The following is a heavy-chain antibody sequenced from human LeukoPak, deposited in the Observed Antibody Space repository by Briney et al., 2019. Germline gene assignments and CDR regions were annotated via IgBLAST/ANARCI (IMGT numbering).Heavy chain of an antibody. CDR2: MNPNSGNT. V-gene: IGHV1-8*03. Sequence: GASVKVSCKASGYTFTSYDINWVRQATGQGLEWMGWMNPNSGNTAYAQKFQGRVTITRNTSISTAYMELSRLRSDDTAVYYCATDIAAAGTYVMDVWGKGTTVTVSS. CDR1: GYTFTSYD. CDR3: ATDIAAAGTYVMDV. D-gene: IGHD6-13*01. J-gene: IGHJ6*04.